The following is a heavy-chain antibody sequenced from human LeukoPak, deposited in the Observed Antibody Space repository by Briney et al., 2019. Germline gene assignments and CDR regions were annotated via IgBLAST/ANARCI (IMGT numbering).Heavy chain of an antibody. CDR1: GGSISSSNW. Sequence: PSETLSLTCAVSGGSISSSNWWSWVRQPPGKGLEWIGEIYHSGSTNYNPSLKSRVTISVDTSKNQFSLKLSSVTAADTAVYYCARGRRWLHGDYWGQGTLVTVSS. V-gene: IGHV4-4*02. J-gene: IGHJ4*02. CDR3: ARGRRWLHGDY. CDR2: IYHSGST. D-gene: IGHD5-24*01.